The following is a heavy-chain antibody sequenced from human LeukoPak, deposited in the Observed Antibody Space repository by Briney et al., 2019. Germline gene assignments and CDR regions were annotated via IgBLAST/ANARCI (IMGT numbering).Heavy chain of an antibody. D-gene: IGHD3-3*02. CDR3: ARDISRNWFDP. J-gene: IGHJ5*02. Sequence: SETLSLTCTVSGGSISSYYWSWIRQPPGKGLEWIGYIYYSGSTNYNPSLKSRVTISVDTSKNQFSLKLSSVTAADTAVYYCARDISRNWFDPWGQGTLVTVSS. CDR1: GGSISSYY. CDR2: IYYSGST. V-gene: IGHV4-59*01.